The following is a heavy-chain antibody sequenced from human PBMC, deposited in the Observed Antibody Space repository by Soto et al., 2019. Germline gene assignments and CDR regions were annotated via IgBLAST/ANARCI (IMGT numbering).Heavy chain of an antibody. CDR3: ARDTSSGWPDY. CDR2: IYYSGST. J-gene: IGHJ4*02. Sequence: SETLSLTCTVSGGSISSSSYYWSWIRQPPGKGLEWIGYIYYSGSTNYNPSLKSRVTISVDTSKNQFSLKLSSVTAADTAVYYCARDTSSGWPDYWGQGTLVTVSS. D-gene: IGHD6-19*01. CDR1: GGSISSSSYY. V-gene: IGHV4-61*01.